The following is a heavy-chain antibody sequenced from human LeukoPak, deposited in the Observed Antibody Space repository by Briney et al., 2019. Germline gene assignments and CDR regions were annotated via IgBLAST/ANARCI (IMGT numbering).Heavy chain of an antibody. Sequence: PSETLSLTCTVSGDSISSYYWSWIRQPAGKGLEWIGRIYTSGSTNYNPFLKSRVTMSIDTSKNQFSLKLSSVTAADTAVYYCAREGTYCSRTTCYDSFLDYWGQGTLVTVSS. D-gene: IGHD2-2*01. J-gene: IGHJ4*02. CDR1: GDSISSYY. V-gene: IGHV4-4*07. CDR3: AREGTYCSRTTCYDSFLDY. CDR2: IYTSGST.